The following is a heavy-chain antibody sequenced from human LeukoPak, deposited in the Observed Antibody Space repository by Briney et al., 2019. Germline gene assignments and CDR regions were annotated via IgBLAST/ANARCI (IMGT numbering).Heavy chain of an antibody. J-gene: IGHJ6*02. Sequence: PSETLSLTCTVSGGSISSSSYYRGWIRQPPGKGLEWIGSIYYSGSTYYNPSLKSRVTISVDTSKNQFSLKLSSVTAADTAVYYCARGLEVGYYYYYGMDVWGQGTTVTVSS. CDR1: GGSISSSSYY. CDR2: IYYSGST. CDR3: ARGLEVGYYYYYGMDV. V-gene: IGHV4-39*01. D-gene: IGHD1-26*01.